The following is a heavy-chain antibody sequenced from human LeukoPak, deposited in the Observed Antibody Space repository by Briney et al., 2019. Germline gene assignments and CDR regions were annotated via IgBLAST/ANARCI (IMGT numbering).Heavy chain of an antibody. CDR1: GGTFSDYA. D-gene: IGHD3-10*01. V-gene: IGHV1-69*10. Sequence: SVKVSCKASGGTFSDYALNWVRQAPGQGLEWMGVFIPILGTANSTQKFQGRVTITADISTNTVYMELSSLRSEDTAVYYCARGYGSGSYYYFDYWGQGTLVTVSS. CDR2: FIPILGTA. J-gene: IGHJ4*02. CDR3: ARGYGSGSYYYFDY.